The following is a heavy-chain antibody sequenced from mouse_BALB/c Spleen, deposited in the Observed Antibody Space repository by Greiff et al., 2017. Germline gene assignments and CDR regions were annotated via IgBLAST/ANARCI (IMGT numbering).Heavy chain of an antibody. D-gene: IGHD2-2*01. CDR1: GFTFTDYY. Sequence: EVKLEESGGGLVQPGGSLRLSCATSGFTFTDYYMSWVRQPPGKALEWLGFIRNKANGYTTEYSASVKGRFTISRDNSQSILYLQMNTVRAEDSATYYCARDLYGYGAWFAYWGQGTLVTVSA. J-gene: IGHJ3*01. CDR3: ARDLYGYGAWFAY. V-gene: IGHV7-3*02. CDR2: IRNKANGYTT.